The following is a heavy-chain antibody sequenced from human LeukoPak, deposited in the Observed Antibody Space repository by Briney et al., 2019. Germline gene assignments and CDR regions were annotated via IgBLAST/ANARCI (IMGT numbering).Heavy chain of an antibody. V-gene: IGHV3-23*01. Sequence: TGGSLRLSCAASGFTFSSYAMSWVRQAPGKGLEWVSAISGSGGSTYYADSVKGRFTISRDNSKNTLYLQMNSLRAEDTAVYYCAKSPCRSTSCYHDYMDVWGKGTTVTVSS. CDR3: AKSPCRSTSCYHDYMDV. D-gene: IGHD2-2*01. J-gene: IGHJ6*03. CDR2: ISGSGGST. CDR1: GFTFSSYA.